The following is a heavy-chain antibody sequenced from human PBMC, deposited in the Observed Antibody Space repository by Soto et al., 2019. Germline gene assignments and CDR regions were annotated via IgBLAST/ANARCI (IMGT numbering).Heavy chain of an antibody. CDR2: ISSSSSTI. CDR1: GFTFSSYS. CDR3: ARDGSDIVVVGGFEYYYYYMDV. Sequence: GGSLRLSCAASGFTFSSYSMNWVRQAPGKGLEWVSYISSSSSTIYYADSVKGRFTISRDNAKNSLYLQMNSLRAEDTAVYYCARDGSDIVVVGGFEYYYYYMDVWGKGTTVTVSS. J-gene: IGHJ6*03. D-gene: IGHD2-15*01. V-gene: IGHV3-48*01.